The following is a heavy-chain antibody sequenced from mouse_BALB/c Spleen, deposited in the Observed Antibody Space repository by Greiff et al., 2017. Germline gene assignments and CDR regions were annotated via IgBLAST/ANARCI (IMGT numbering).Heavy chain of an antibody. CDR2: ISTYSGNT. CDR3: ARGMITTRDGPLLYAMDY. D-gene: IGHD2-4*01. V-gene: IGHV1-67*01. Sequence: VQLQQSGPELVRPGVSVKFSCKGSGYTFTDYAMHWVKQSHAKSLEWIGVISTYSGNTNYNQKFKGKATMTVDKSSSTAYMELARLTSEDSAIYYCARGMITTRDGPLLYAMDYWGQGTSVTVSS. CDR1: GYTFTDYA. J-gene: IGHJ4*01.